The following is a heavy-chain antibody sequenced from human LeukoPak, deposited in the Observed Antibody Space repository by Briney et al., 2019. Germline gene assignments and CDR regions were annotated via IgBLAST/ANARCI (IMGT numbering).Heavy chain of an antibody. D-gene: IGHD1-7*01. J-gene: IGHJ4*02. CDR2: IVVGSGNT. CDR1: GFTFTTSA. CDR3: ARGPDNWNYVYFDY. Sequence: RASVKVSCKASGFTFTTSAVQWVRQARGQRLEWIGWIVVGSGNTNYAQKFQERVTITRDMSTSTAYMELSSLRSEDTAVYFCARGPDNWNYVYFDYWGQGTLVTVSS. V-gene: IGHV1-58*01.